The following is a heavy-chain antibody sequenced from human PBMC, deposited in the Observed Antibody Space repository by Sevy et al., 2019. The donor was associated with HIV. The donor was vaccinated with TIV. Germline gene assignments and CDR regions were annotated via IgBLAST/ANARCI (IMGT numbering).Heavy chain of an antibody. CDR1: GYSFTNYG. Sequence: ASVKVSCKASGYSFTNYGIGWVRQAPGHWLEWMGWISGYNGYTNYAQNLQGRVTMTTDTSTSTAYMELRSLRSDDTAIYYCAKEGKNIRSWFDPWGQGTLVTVSS. CDR3: AKEGKNIRSWFDP. V-gene: IGHV1-18*01. D-gene: IGHD3-3*02. CDR2: ISGYNGYT. J-gene: IGHJ5*02.